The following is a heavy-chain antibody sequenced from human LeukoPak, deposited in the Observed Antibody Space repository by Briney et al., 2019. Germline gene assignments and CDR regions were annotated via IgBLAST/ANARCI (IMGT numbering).Heavy chain of an antibody. V-gene: IGHV3-53*01. CDR3: ASHWGGY. CDR2: IYDSGTT. J-gene: IGHJ4*02. D-gene: IGHD3-16*01. CDR1: GFTVSTNY. Sequence: GGSLRLSCAASGFTVSTNYMSWVRQAPGKGLEWVSIIYDSGTTHYADSVKGRFTISRDNLRNTLYLQMNSLRAEDTAVYYCASHWGGYWGQGTLVTVSS.